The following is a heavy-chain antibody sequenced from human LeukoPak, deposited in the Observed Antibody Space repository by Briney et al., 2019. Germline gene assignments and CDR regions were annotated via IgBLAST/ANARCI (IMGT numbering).Heavy chain of an antibody. D-gene: IGHD6-19*01. CDR3: ARAVAGFRNAFDI. J-gene: IGHJ3*02. Sequence: ASVKISCKTSGYTVTNYYIHWVRQAPGQGLEWMGWMNPNSGNTGYAQKFQGRVTITRNTSISTAYMELSSLRSEDTAVYYCARAVAGFRNAFDIWGQGTMVTVSS. CDR2: MNPNSGNT. V-gene: IGHV1-8*03. CDR1: GYTVTNYY.